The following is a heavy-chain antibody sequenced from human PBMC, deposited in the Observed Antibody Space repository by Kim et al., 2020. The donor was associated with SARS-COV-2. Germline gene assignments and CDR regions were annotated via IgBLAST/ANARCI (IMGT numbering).Heavy chain of an antibody. J-gene: IGHJ4*02. D-gene: IGHD3-10*01. Sequence: YVASVSGRFTISRYNSTNSLYLQMNSLRTEDTAFYYCVRGRGSGAFLVDYWGQGTLVTVSS. CDR3: VRGRGSGAFLVDY. V-gene: IGHV3-43*01.